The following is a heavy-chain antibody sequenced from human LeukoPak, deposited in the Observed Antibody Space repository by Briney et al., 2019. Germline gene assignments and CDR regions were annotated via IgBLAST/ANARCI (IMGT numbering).Heavy chain of an antibody. CDR2: IYHSGTT. V-gene: IGHV4-59*08. J-gene: IGHJ4*02. CDR1: GGSISNYY. Sequence: PSETLSLTCSVSGGSISNYYWNWIRQPPGKGLEWIGYIYHSGTTIYNPSLKSRVTISIDTSKNQFSLRLSSVTAADTAVYYCARAVSFDYWGQGALVTVSS. CDR3: ARAVSFDY. D-gene: IGHD4-11*01.